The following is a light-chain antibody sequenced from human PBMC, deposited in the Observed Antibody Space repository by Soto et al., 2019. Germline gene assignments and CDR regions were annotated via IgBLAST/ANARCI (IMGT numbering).Light chain of an antibody. CDR2: SAS. J-gene: IGKJ5*01. Sequence: DIQMTQSPSSLSASVGDRVTVTCRAGKSISRYLNWYQQMPGKAPNLLIYSASSLQTGVPSRFSVSGSGTDFTLTITTLQTEDLATYGCQQSYNCQLTFG. V-gene: IGKV1-39*01. CDR3: QQSYNCQLT. CDR1: KSISRY.